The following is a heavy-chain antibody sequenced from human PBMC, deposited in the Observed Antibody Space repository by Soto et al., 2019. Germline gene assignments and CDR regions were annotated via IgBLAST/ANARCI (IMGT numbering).Heavy chain of an antibody. CDR2: IIPFFNSV. D-gene: IGHD2-21*02. J-gene: IGHJ3*01. V-gene: IGHV1-69*14. CDR3: ARGHQYGGNSDAFEF. Sequence: QVHLVQSGAEVKKPGSSVKVSCKASGLTFSSSTLTWVRQVPGQGPEWMGGIIPFFNSVNYAQKFQDRVTITADMSTSTTYMELRSLRSEDTAVYYCARGHQYGGNSDAFEFWGQGTVVTVSS. CDR1: GLTFSSST.